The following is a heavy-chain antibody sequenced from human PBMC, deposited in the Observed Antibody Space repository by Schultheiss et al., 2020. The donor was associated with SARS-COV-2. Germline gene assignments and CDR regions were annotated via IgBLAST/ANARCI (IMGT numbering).Heavy chain of an antibody. D-gene: IGHD3-3*01. V-gene: IGHV4-61*01. CDR1: GGSISSSSYY. Sequence: SETLSLTCTVSGGSISSSSYYWSWIRQPPGKGLEWIGYIYYSGSTYYNPSLKSRVTISVDTSKNQFSLKLSSVTAADTAVYYCARIIRFLEWLFDYWGQGTLVTVSS. J-gene: IGHJ4*02. CDR2: IYYSGST. CDR3: ARIIRFLEWLFDY.